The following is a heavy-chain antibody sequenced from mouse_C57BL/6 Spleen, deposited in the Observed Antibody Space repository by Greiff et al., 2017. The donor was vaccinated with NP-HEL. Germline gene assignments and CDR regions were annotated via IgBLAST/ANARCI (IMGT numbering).Heavy chain of an antibody. Sequence: EVQVVESGGGLVKPGGSLKLSCAASGFTFSSYAMSWVRQTPEKRLEWVATISDGGSYTYYPDNVKGRFTISRDNAKNNLYLQMSHLKSEDTAMYYCARELPHYYAMDYWGQGTSVTVSS. D-gene: IGHD1-1*01. V-gene: IGHV5-4*01. CDR3: ARELPHYYAMDY. CDR1: GFTFSSYA. CDR2: ISDGGSYT. J-gene: IGHJ4*01.